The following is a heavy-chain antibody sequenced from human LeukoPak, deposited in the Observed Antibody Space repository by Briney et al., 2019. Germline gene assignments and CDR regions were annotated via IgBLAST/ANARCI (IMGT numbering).Heavy chain of an antibody. CDR3: ARQLDIAAAYFDY. CDR2: ISYSGTT. Sequence: SETLSLTCTVSGGSISSSSYHWGWVRQPPGKGLEWIGSISYSGTTYYNPSLNSRVTISVDTSKNQFSLRLSSVTAADTAVFYCARQLDIAAAYFDYWGQGILVTVSS. J-gene: IGHJ4*02. D-gene: IGHD6-13*01. V-gene: IGHV4-39*01. CDR1: GGSISSSSYH.